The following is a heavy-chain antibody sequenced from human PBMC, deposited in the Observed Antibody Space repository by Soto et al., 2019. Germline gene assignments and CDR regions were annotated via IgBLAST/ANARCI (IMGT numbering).Heavy chain of an antibody. CDR1: GESFSGYY. V-gene: IGHV4-34*01. D-gene: IGHD3-9*01. J-gene: IGHJ4*02. CDR2: INRSRST. Sequence: QVQLQQWGAGLLKPSETLSLTCAVYGESFSGYYWSWIRRPPGKGLEWIGEINRSRSTNHNPSLKSRVTISVDTSKNQFSLKLNSVTAADTAVYYCARGWVGTGSHYFRFWGQGTLVTVSS. CDR3: ARGWVGTGSHYFRF.